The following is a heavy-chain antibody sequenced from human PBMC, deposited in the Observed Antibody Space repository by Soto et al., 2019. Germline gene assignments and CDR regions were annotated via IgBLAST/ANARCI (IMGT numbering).Heavy chain of an antibody. J-gene: IGHJ5*02. CDR3: ARGIRITMVRGVIDWFDP. D-gene: IGHD3-10*01. CDR1: GFTFSSYG. Sequence: QVQLVESGGGVVQPGRSLRLSCAASGFTFSSYGMHWVRQAPGKGLEWMAVIWYDGSNKYYADSVKGRFTISRDNSKNTLYLQMNSLRAEDTAVYYCARGIRITMVRGVIDWFDPWGQGTLVTVSS. V-gene: IGHV3-33*01. CDR2: IWYDGSNK.